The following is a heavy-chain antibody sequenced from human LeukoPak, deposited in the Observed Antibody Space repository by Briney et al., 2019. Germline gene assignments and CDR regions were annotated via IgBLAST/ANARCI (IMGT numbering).Heavy chain of an antibody. J-gene: IGHJ3*02. CDR3: AKAPTTVTNDAFDI. Sequence: GGSLRLSCAASGFTFSDNYMIWIRQAPGKGLEWVSYISRSGSTIYYADSVKGRLTISRDNAKNSLYLQMNSLRAEDTAVYYCAKAPTTVTNDAFDIWGQGTMVTVSS. CDR1: GFTFSDNY. V-gene: IGHV3-11*01. CDR2: ISRSGSTI. D-gene: IGHD4-17*01.